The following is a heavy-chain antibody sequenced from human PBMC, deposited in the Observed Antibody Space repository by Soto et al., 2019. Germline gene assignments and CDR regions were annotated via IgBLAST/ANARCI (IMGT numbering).Heavy chain of an antibody. Sequence: QVQLVQSGAEVKKPGSSVKVSCKASGGTFSSYAISWVRQAPGQGLEWMGGIIPIFGTANYAQKFQGRVTITANESTTTAYVGRSRVRSEDTAVYCCAREILVGATSYWGQGCVVTVSS. D-gene: IGHD1-26*01. CDR2: IIPIFGTA. J-gene: IGHJ4*02. CDR1: GGTFSSYA. CDR3: AREILVGATSY. V-gene: IGHV1-69*12.